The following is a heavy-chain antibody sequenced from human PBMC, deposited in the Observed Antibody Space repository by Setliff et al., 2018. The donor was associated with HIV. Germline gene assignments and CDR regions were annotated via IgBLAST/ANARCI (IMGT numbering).Heavy chain of an antibody. J-gene: IGHJ4*02. D-gene: IGHD3-22*01. Sequence: SETLSLTCAVYGGSFSGYYWSWIRQPPGKGLEWIGEINHSGSTNYNPPLKSRVTISVDTSKNQFSLKLSSVTAADTAVYYCARLTTTYYYDSSAYYHPVWGQGTLVTVS. V-gene: IGHV4-34*01. CDR3: ARLTTTYYYDSSAYYHPV. CDR1: GGSFSGYY. CDR2: INHSGST.